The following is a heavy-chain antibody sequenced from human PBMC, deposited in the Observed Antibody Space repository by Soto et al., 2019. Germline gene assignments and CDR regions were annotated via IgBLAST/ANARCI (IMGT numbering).Heavy chain of an antibody. CDR2: ISGSGGTT. Sequence: EVQLLESGGGLVQPGGSLRLSCGGSGFTFNSYAMTWVRQAPGKGLEWVSGISGSGGTTYYANSVKGRFTISRDQSKDTMSLQMNSLRAEDTATYYCAKDRHYGSGTYADSYLASGAQGTLVTVSS. J-gene: IGHJ4*02. CDR1: GFTFNSYA. CDR3: AKDRHYGSGTYADSYLAS. V-gene: IGHV3-23*01. D-gene: IGHD3-10*01.